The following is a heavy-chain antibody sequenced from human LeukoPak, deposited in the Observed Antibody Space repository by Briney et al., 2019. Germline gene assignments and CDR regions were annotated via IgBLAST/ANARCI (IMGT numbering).Heavy chain of an antibody. Sequence: GASVKVSCKASGYTFTGYYMHWVRQAPGQGLEWMGWINPNSGGTNYAQKFQGRVTMTRDTSISTAYMELSRLRSDDTAVYYCASKPHYDSSGYYYEYFQHWGQGTLVTVSS. J-gene: IGHJ1*01. V-gene: IGHV1-2*02. CDR3: ASKPHYDSSGYYYEYFQH. D-gene: IGHD3-22*01. CDR2: INPNSGGT. CDR1: GYTFTGYY.